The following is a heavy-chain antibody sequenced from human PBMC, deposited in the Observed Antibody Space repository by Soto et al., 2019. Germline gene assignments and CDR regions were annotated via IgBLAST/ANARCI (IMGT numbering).Heavy chain of an antibody. V-gene: IGHV3-30*18. J-gene: IGHJ6*02. CDR3: AKDQAAAAGTDYYYGMDV. D-gene: IGHD6-13*01. CDR2: ISYDGSNK. Sequence: LRLSCAASGFTFSSYGMHWVRQAPGKGLEWVAVISYDGSNKYYADSVKGRFTISRDNSKNTLYLQMNSLRAEDTAVYYCAKDQAAAAGTDYYYGMDVWGQGTTVTVSS. CDR1: GFTFSSYG.